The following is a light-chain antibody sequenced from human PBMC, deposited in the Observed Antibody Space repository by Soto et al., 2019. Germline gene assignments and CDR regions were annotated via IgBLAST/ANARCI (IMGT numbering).Light chain of an antibody. Sequence: ETVLTQSPATLSLSPVERANLSCSVSQSVSSYLAWYQQKPGQAPRLLICDASNRATGIPARFSGSGSGADFTLTISSLEPEDFAVYYCQQRSNWPPITFGQGTRLEI. CDR3: QQRSNWPPIT. CDR1: QSVSSY. J-gene: IGKJ5*01. CDR2: DAS. V-gene: IGKV3-11*01.